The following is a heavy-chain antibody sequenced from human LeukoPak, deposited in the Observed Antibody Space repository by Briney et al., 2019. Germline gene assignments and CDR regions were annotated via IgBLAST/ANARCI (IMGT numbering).Heavy chain of an antibody. CDR2: INWNGGST. V-gene: IGHV3-20*04. CDR1: GFTFDDYG. J-gene: IGHJ6*03. D-gene: IGHD6-13*01. CDR3: ARDLTPPRHSSSWYVDYYYYYMDV. Sequence: GGSLRLSCAASGFTFDDYGMSWVRQAPGKGLEWVSGINWNGGSTGYADSVKGRSTISRDNAKNSLYLQMNSLRAEDTALYYCARDLTPPRHSSSWYVDYYYYYMDVWGKGTTVTVSS.